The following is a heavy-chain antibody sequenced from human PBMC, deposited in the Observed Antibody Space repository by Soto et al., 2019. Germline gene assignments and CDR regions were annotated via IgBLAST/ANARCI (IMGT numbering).Heavy chain of an antibody. V-gene: IGHV1-69*13. CDR2: IIPIFGTA. D-gene: IGHD6-6*01. Sequence: ASVKVSCKASGGTFSSYAISWVRQAPGQGLEWMGGIIPIFGTANYAQKFQGRVTITADESTSTAYMELSSLGSEDTAVYYCARESMGSSSPRDYYYYGMDVWGQGTTVTVSS. CDR3: ARESMGSSSPRDYYYYGMDV. J-gene: IGHJ6*02. CDR1: GGTFSSYA.